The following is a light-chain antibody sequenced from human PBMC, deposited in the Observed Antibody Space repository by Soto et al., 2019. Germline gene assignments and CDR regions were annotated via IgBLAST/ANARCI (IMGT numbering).Light chain of an antibody. CDR1: QSVSSSY. CDR3: QQYGSSPET. J-gene: IGKJ1*01. Sequence: DIVLTQSPGTLSLSPGERATLSCRASQSVSSSYLAWYQQKPGQAPRLLIYGASSRATGIPDRFSGSGSGTDFTLTIRRLEPEDFAVYYCQQYGSSPETFGQGTKVDIK. V-gene: IGKV3-20*01. CDR2: GAS.